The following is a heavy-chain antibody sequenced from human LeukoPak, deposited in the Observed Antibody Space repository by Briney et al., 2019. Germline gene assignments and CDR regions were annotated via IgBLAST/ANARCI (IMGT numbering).Heavy chain of an antibody. J-gene: IGHJ5*01. Sequence: GGSLRLSCTTSGFSFGDYAMSWFRQAPGKGLQWVGFIRSKAYGGTTEYAASVKGRFIISRDDSKSIAYLQMNSLKTEDTAVYYCTSHYDISGYLPDSWGQGTLVTVSS. D-gene: IGHD3-22*01. V-gene: IGHV3-49*03. CDR3: TSHYDISGYLPDS. CDR2: IRSKAYGGTT. CDR1: GFSFGDYA.